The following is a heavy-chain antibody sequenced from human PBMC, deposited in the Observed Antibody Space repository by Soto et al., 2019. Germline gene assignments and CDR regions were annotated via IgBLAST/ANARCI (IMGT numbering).Heavy chain of an antibody. V-gene: IGHV1-69*01. CDR1: GGTFSSYA. Sequence: QVQLVQSGAEVKKPGSSVKVSCKASGGTFSSYAISWVRQAPGQGLEWMGGITPIFGTANYAQKFQGRVTITADESTSTAHMELSSLRSEDTAVYYCARDYGHDCSGGWCYFYFWGQGTLVTVSS. CDR3: ARDYGHDCSGGWCYFYF. CDR2: ITPIFGTA. J-gene: IGHJ4*02. D-gene: IGHD2-15*01.